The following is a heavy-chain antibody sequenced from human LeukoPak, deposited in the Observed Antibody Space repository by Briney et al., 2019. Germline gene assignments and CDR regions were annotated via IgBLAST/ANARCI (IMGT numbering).Heavy chain of an antibody. V-gene: IGHV3-11*01. CDR1: GFTFSDYY. D-gene: IGHD3-10*01. Sequence: GGSLRLSCAASGFTFSDYYMSWIRQAPGKGLEWVSYISSSGSTIYYADSVKGRFTISRDNAKNSLYLQMNSLRAEDTAVYYCSRESFGELFTFFDYWGQGTLVTVSS. J-gene: IGHJ4*02. CDR2: ISSSGSTI. CDR3: SRESFGELFTFFDY.